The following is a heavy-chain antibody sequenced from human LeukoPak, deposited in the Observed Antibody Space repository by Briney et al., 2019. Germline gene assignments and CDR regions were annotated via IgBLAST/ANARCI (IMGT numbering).Heavy chain of an antibody. CDR1: GHTFSRYT. CDR3: AREIAHYFESNGYSRYWYFDL. CDR2: INTNTGNP. V-gene: IGHV7-4-1*02. Sequence: ASVKVSCKASGHTFSRYTMNWVRQAPGQGPEWMGWINTNTGNPTYAQGFTGRFVFSLDTSVSTAYLQISSLKAEDTAVYYCAREIAHYFESNGYSRYWYFDLWGRGTLVTVSS. J-gene: IGHJ2*01. D-gene: IGHD3-22*01.